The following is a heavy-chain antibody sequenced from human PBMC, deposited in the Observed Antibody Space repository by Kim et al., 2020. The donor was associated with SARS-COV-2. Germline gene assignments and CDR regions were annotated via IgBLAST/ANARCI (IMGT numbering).Heavy chain of an antibody. D-gene: IGHD3-10*01. CDR3: ARSLLWFGELLPPSWVSFYFDY. V-gene: IGHV4-39*01. CDR2: IYYSGST. J-gene: IGHJ4*02. Sequence: SETLSLTCTVSGGSISSSSYYWGWIRQPPGKGLEWIGSIYYSGSTYYNPSLKSRVTISVDTSKNQFSLKLSSVTAADTAVYYCARSLLWFGELLPPSWVSFYFDYWGQGTLVTVSS. CDR1: GGSISSSSYY.